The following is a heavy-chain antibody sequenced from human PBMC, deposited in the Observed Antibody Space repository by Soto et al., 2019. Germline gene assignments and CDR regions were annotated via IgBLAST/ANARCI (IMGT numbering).Heavy chain of an antibody. CDR1: GFTFSNYA. V-gene: IGHV3-23*01. CDR2: ISENGGST. J-gene: IGHJ6*02. CDR3: AKGRGTHGMDV. Sequence: GGSLRLSCAASGFTFSNYAMSWVRQAPGKGLEWVSAISENGGSTYYADSVKGRFTISRDNSKSALSLQMNSLRAEDTAVYYCAKGRGTHGMDVWGQGTTVTVSS.